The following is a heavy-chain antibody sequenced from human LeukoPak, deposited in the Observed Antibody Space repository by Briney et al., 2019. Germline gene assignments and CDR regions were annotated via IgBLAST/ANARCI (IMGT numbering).Heavy chain of an antibody. CDR3: VRWRPFWGSDY. D-gene: IGHD2/OR15-2a*01. Sequence: GGSLRLSCAASGFTLSSYAMSWVRQAPGKGPEWVSAISGSGAGTYYADSVKGRFTISRDNAKNSLYLQMNSLRDEDTAVYYCVRWRPFWGSDYWGQGTLVTVSS. V-gene: IGHV3-23*01. J-gene: IGHJ4*02. CDR1: GFTLSSYA. CDR2: ISGSGAGT.